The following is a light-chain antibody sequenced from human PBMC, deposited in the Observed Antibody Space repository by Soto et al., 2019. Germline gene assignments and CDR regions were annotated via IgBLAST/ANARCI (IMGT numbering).Light chain of an antibody. CDR1: QSILYSSNNKNY. CDR3: QQYFSTHPHT. J-gene: IGKJ2*01. CDR2: WAS. V-gene: IGKV4-1*01. Sequence: DIVMTQSPDSLAVSLGERATINCKSSQSILYSSNNKNYLAWYQQKPGQPPKLLIYWASTRESGVPDRFTGSGSGTDFTLTISSLQAEDVAVYYCQQYFSTHPHTFGQGTKLEIK.